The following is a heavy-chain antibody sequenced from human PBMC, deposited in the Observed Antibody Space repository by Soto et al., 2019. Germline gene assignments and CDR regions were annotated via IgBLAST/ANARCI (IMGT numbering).Heavy chain of an antibody. Sequence: PSETLSLTCAVSGASISSSNWWSWVRQPPGKGLEWIGEIYHSGSTNYNPSLKSRGTISVDKSKNQFSLKLSSVTAADTAVYYRARALVVPAAIFWFDPWGQGPLVTASS. V-gene: IGHV4-4*02. CDR1: GASISSSNW. D-gene: IGHD2-2*01. CDR3: ARALVVPAAIFWFDP. CDR2: IYHSGST. J-gene: IGHJ5*02.